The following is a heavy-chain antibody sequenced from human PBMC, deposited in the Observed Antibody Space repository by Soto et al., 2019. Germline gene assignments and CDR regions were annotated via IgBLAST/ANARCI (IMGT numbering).Heavy chain of an antibody. CDR3: ASEAINSSGYSRYFQH. Sequence: ASVKVSCKASGYTFTHYHVYWVRQAPGRGLEWLGMINPSGGSTTYAQNLQGRVTMTRDTSTNTVYMELSSLRSEDTAVYYCASEAINSSGYSRYFQHWGQGTLVTVSS. CDR2: INPSGGST. D-gene: IGHD3-22*01. CDR1: GYTFTHYH. J-gene: IGHJ1*01. V-gene: IGHV1-46*01.